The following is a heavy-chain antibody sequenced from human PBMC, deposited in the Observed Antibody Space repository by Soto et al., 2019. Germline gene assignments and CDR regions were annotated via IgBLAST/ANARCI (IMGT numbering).Heavy chain of an antibody. V-gene: IGHV1-18*01. Sequence: QVQLVQSGGEVKKPGASVKVSCKASGYTFTTYGISWVRQAPGQGLEWMGWINVYNGNTKYAQKLQGRVTMTTDTSTSTSYMELRSLISDDTAVYYCAGGVGSGIYYNQYNWFDPWGQGTLVTVSS. D-gene: IGHD3-10*01. J-gene: IGHJ5*02. CDR1: GYTFTTYG. CDR3: AGGVGSGIYYNQYNWFDP. CDR2: INVYNGNT.